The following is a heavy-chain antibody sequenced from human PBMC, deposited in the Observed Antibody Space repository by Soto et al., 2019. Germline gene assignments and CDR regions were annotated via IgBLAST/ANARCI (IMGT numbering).Heavy chain of an antibody. V-gene: IGHV4-34*01. Sequence: PSETLSLTCAVYGGSFSGYYWSWVRKPPGKGLEWIGEINHSGSTNYNTSLKSRVTISVDTSKNQFSLKLSSVTAADTAVYYCARGFNRYGSGSYYNAKWFDPWGQGTLVTV. J-gene: IGHJ5*02. CDR1: GGSFSGYY. CDR2: INHSGST. D-gene: IGHD3-10*01. CDR3: ARGFNRYGSGSYYNAKWFDP.